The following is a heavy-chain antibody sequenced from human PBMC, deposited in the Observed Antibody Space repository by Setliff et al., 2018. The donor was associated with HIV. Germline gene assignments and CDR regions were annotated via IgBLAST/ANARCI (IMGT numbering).Heavy chain of an antibody. D-gene: IGHD5-12*01. CDR2: ISSFNGGT. CDR3: ARGGGYRGYDGTLDY. J-gene: IGHJ4*02. V-gene: IGHV1-18*01. CDR1: GYTFDNYD. Sequence: DSVKVSCKASGYTFDNYDFSWVRQAPGQGLEWMGWISSFNGGTNSAQKFRDRVTLTTDTSTATAYMELKSLKSNDTAVYYCARGGGYRGYDGTLDYWGQGTLVTVSS.